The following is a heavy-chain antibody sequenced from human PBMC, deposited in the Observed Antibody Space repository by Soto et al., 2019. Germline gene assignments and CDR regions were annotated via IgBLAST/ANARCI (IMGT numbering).Heavy chain of an antibody. CDR1: GFISRSYW. V-gene: IGHV3-74*01. Sequence: PGGSLRLSCAASGFISRSYWMHWVRQVPGKGLVWVSRINGDGRSTSYADSVKGRFTISRDNAKNTLYLQMDSLRADDTAVYYCAREQYPADDAFDIWGQGAMVTVSS. CDR2: INGDGRST. CDR3: AREQYPADDAFDI. J-gene: IGHJ3*02. D-gene: IGHD2-2*01.